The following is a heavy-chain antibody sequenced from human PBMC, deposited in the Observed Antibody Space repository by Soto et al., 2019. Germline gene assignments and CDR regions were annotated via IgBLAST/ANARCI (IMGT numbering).Heavy chain of an antibody. CDR2: IIPILGVA. CDR1: GDTFSNHT. V-gene: IGHV1-69*04. D-gene: IGHD4-17*01. J-gene: IGHJ6*03. CDR3: ARVAELGTVTKGYYYYRDV. Sequence: QVQLVQSGAEVKKPGSSVKVSCKASGDTFSNHTISWVRQAPGQGLEWIGRIIPILGVANNEQKFQGRVTTTADNSTSTACMELSSLRSAETAVYYCARVAELGTVTKGYYYYRDVWGTGTTVTVSS.